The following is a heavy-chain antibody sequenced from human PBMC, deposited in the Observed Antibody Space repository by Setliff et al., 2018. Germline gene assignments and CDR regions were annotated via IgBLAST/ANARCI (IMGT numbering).Heavy chain of an antibody. CDR3: ASDGQGNYNFWSGSYYYYGMDV. J-gene: IGHJ6*02. CDR1: GYTFTSYG. D-gene: IGHD3-3*01. CDR2: ISAYNGNT. V-gene: IGHV1-18*01. Sequence: ASVKVSCKASGYTFTSYGISWVRQAPGQGLEWMGWISAYNGNTNYAQKLQGRVTMTTDTSTSTAYMELRSLRSDDTAVYYCASDGQGNYNFWSGSYYYYGMDVWGQGTTVTVCS.